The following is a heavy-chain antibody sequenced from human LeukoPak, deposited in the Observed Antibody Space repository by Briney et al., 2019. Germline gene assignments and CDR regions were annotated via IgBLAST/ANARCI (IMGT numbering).Heavy chain of an antibody. CDR2: IYYSGST. CDR1: GGSISSYY. D-gene: IGHD3-10*01. J-gene: IGHJ3*02. V-gene: IGHV4-59*01. CDR3: ASWGDYYGSGHRNAFDI. Sequence: SETLSLTCTVSGGSISSYYWSWIRQPPGKGLEWIGYIYYSGSTNYNPSLKSRVTISVDTSKNQFSLKLSPVTAADTAVYYCASWGDYYGSGHRNAFDIWGQGTMVTVSS.